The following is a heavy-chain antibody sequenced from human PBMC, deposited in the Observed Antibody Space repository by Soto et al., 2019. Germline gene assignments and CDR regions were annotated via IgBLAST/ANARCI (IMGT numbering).Heavy chain of an antibody. D-gene: IGHD1-1*01. CDR2: TSYYRSKWYI. J-gene: IGHJ5*02. CDR3: ARDDGPRTTRRFDA. V-gene: IGHV6-1*01. CDR1: GDSVSSNNAA. Sequence: SQTLSLTCDISGDSVSSNNAAWNWIRQSPSRGLEWLGRTSYYRSKWYIDYAVSVKSRISINADTSKNQVSLQLNAVTPDDTAVYYCARDDGPRTTRRFDAWGQGILVTV.